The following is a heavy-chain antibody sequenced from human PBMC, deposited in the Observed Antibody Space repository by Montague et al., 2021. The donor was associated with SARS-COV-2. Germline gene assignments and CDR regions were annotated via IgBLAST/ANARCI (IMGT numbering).Heavy chain of an antibody. CDR1: GFTFSRYW. D-gene: IGHD2-2*01. V-gene: IGHV3-74*01. CDR3: AKGVLPNARPRGYFDL. J-gene: IGHJ2*01. CDR2: INPDGSST. Sequence: SLRLSCAASGFTFSRYWMHWVRQAPGNGLEWVSRINPDGSSTSYADPVRGRLTFSRDNAKNTLYLQMNSLRAEDTAVYYCAKGVLPNARPRGYFDLWGRGTLVTVSS.